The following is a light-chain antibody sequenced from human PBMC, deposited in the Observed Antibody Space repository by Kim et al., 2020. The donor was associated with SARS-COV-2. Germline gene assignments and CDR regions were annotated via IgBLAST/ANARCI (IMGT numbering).Light chain of an antibody. Sequence: GPNVTISCSGSSSNIGNNYVSWYKQLPGTAPKLLIYDNNKRPSGMPDRFSGSKSGTSATLGITGLETGDEADYYCGTWDSSLSAGVFGGGTQLTVL. CDR3: GTWDSSLSAGV. CDR2: DNN. CDR1: SSNIGNNY. J-gene: IGLJ2*01. V-gene: IGLV1-51*01.